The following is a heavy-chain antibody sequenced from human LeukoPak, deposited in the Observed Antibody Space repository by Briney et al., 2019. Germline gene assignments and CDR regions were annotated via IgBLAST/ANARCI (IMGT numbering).Heavy chain of an antibody. Sequence: PGGSLRLSCAASGFIFSSYAMNWVRQAPGKGLEWVAVISYDGNNKYYVDSVKGRFTISRDNSNNTLYLQMNSLRAEDTAVYYCARGGFYYDGSGYPFDYWGQGTLVTVSP. CDR2: ISYDGNNK. CDR1: GFIFSSYA. J-gene: IGHJ4*02. V-gene: IGHV3-30-3*01. CDR3: ARGGFYYDGSGYPFDY. D-gene: IGHD3-22*01.